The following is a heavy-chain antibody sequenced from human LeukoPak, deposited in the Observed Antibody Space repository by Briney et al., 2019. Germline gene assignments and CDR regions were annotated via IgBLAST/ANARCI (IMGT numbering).Heavy chain of an antibody. CDR1: GDSISSGGYY. CDR3: ARGVYGTVKGGLDY. CDR2: IYHSGSA. Sequence: SETLSLTCTVSGDSISSGGYYCSWIRQPPGKGLEWIGYIYHSGSAYYNPSLKSRVTISVDTSKNQFSLKLSSVAAADTAVYFCARGVYGTVKGGLDYWGQGTLVTVSS. J-gene: IGHJ4*02. V-gene: IGHV4-31*03. D-gene: IGHD3-10*01.